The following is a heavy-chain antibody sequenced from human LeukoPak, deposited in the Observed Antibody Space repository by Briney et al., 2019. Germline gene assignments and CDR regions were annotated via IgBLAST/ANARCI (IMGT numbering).Heavy chain of an antibody. Sequence: GGSLRLSCIFSGFTFSRSWMSWVRQAPGKGLEWVANIKQDGSKKYYVDSVKGRFTIFRDNAKNSLYLQMNSLRTEDTAVYYCARVELYASGWYGSIDYWGRGTLVAVSS. D-gene: IGHD6-19*01. CDR3: ARVELYASGWYGSIDY. V-gene: IGHV3-7*04. CDR1: GFTFSRSW. J-gene: IGHJ4*02. CDR2: IKQDGSKK.